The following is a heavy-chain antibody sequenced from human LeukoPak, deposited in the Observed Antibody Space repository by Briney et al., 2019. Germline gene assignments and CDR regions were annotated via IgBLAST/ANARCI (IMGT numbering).Heavy chain of an antibody. D-gene: IGHD4-17*01. V-gene: IGHV4-59*01. CDR1: DGSISSYY. Sequence: SETLSLTCTVSDGSISSYYWSWIRQPPGKGLEWIGYIYYTGSTSHNPSLKSRVTISVDMSKNQFSLKLSSVTAADTAVYYCARVDGDYAFDYWGRGTLVTVSS. CDR2: IYYTGST. CDR3: ARVDGDYAFDY. J-gene: IGHJ4*02.